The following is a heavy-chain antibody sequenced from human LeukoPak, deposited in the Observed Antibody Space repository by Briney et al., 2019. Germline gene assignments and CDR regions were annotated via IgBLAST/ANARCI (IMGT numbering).Heavy chain of an antibody. V-gene: IGHV3-23*01. CDR2: ISGSGGST. D-gene: IGHD5-24*01. CDR3: ASNLEMATTPPDY. J-gene: IGHJ4*02. CDR1: GFTFSSYA. Sequence: GGSLRLSCAAFGFTFSSYAMSWVRQAPGKGLEWVSAISGSGGSTYYADSVKGRFTISRDNSKNTLYLQMNSLRAEDTAVYYCASNLEMATTPPDYWGQGTLVTVSS.